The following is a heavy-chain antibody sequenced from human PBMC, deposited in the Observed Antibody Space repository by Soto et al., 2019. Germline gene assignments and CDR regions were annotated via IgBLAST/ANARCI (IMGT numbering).Heavy chain of an antibody. CDR1: GYSFTTYY. Sequence: ESLKISCNGSGYSFTTYYIGLVLQMPGKGLDWMWIIYPCDSDTIYSPSFQCQVTISADKSISTAYLQWSSLKASDTAMHYCARHRRVHDFVLMVYAPESGMDVSGQGTTVTVS. J-gene: IGHJ6*02. V-gene: IGHV5-51*01. D-gene: IGHD2-8*01. CDR3: ARHRRVHDFVLMVYAPESGMDV. CDR2: IYPCDSDT.